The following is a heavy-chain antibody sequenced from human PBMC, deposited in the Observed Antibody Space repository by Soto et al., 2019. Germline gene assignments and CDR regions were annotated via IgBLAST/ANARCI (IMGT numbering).Heavy chain of an antibody. CDR2: IYYSGST. CDR3: ARASDSWEQHAAVAFDI. J-gene: IGHJ3*02. V-gene: IGHV4-59*01. CDR1: GGSISSYY. D-gene: IGHD1-26*01. Sequence: QVQLQESGPGLVKPSETLSLTCTVSGGSISSYYWSWTRQPPGKGLEWIGYIYYSGSTNYNPSLKSRVTISVDTSTNQFSLKLSSVTAADTAVYYCARASDSWEQHAAVAFDIWGQGTMVTVSS.